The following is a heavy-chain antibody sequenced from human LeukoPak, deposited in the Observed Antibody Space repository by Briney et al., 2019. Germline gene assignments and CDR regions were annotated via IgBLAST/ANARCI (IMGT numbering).Heavy chain of an antibody. Sequence: GGSLRLSCAASGFTVSGSAMHWVRQASGKGLEWVGRIRSKANSYATAYAASVKGRFTISRDDSKNTAYLQMNSLKTEDTAVYYCSRHLGSGWYGFDYWGQGTLVTVSS. CDR2: IRSKANSYAT. J-gene: IGHJ4*02. CDR3: SRHLGSGWYGFDY. CDR1: GFTVSGSA. D-gene: IGHD6-19*01. V-gene: IGHV3-73*01.